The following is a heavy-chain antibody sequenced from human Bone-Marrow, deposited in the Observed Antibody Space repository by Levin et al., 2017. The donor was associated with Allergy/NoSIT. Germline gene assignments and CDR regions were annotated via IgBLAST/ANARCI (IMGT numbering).Heavy chain of an antibody. D-gene: IGHD4-23*01. CDR1: GFTFSSYG. V-gene: IGHV3-33*01. CDR2: IWYDGSNK. CDR3: ARDNYGGNSAQLF. Sequence: GGSLRLSCAASGFTFSSYGMHWVRQAPGKGLEWVAVIWYDGSNKYYADSVKGRFTISRDNSKNTLYLQMNSLRAEDTAVYYCARDNYGGNSAQLFWGQGTLVTVSS. J-gene: IGHJ4*02.